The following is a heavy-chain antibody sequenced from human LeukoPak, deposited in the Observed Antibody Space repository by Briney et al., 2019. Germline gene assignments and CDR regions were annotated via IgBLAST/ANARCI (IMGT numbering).Heavy chain of an antibody. Sequence: GGSLRLSCAASGFTFSSYWMSWVRQAPGKGLEWVGFIRSKAYGGTTEYAASVKGRFTISRDDSKSIAYLQMNSLKTEDTAVYYCTRGAQAGPDYWGQGTLVTVSS. V-gene: IGHV3-49*04. J-gene: IGHJ4*02. CDR2: IRSKAYGGTT. CDR1: GFTFSSYW. CDR3: TRGAQAGPDY.